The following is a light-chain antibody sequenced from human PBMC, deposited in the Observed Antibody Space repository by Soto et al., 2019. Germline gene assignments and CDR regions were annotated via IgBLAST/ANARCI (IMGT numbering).Light chain of an antibody. CDR2: DAS. CDR1: QSVSSY. CDR3: QQYNGWPIT. J-gene: IGKJ5*01. Sequence: EIVLTQSPATLSLSPGERSTLSCRASQSVSSYLAWYQQIAGQAPRLLIYDASHRATGIPARFSGSGSGTDFTLTISSLQSEDFAVYYCQQYNGWPITFGQGTRLEIK. V-gene: IGKV3-11*01.